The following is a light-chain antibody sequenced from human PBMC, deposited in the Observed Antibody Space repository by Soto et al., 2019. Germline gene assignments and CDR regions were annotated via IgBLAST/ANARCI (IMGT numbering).Light chain of an antibody. Sequence: EIVLTQSPGTLSLSPGDGATLSCRASQSVSGNSLAWYQQKPGQAPRLLIYGASTRPTGIPDKFSGSGSGTDFTLTSSRLETEGFAVYYCQQYGSSPYTFGQGTKLEIK. J-gene: IGKJ2*01. V-gene: IGKV3-20*01. CDR1: QSVSGNS. CDR2: GAS. CDR3: QQYGSSPYT.